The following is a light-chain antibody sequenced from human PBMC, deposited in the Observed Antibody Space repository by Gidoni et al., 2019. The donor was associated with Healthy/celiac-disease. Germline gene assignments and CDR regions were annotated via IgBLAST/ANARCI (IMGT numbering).Light chain of an antibody. CDR1: QSISSY. V-gene: IGKV1-39*01. J-gene: IGKJ1*01. CDR3: QQSYSTPRT. Sequence: DIQMTQSPSSLSASVEDRVTITCRASQSISSYLNWYQQKPGKAPKLLIYAASSLQSGVPSRFSGSGSGTDFTLTISSLQPEDFATYYCQQSYSTPRTYGQGTKVESK. CDR2: AAS.